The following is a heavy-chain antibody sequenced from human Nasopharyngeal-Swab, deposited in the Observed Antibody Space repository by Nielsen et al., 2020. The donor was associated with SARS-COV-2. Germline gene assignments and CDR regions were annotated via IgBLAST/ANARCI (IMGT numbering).Heavy chain of an antibody. CDR2: IYNSGST. J-gene: IGHJ6*03. D-gene: IGHD3-22*01. V-gene: IGHV4-31*02. Sequence: WIRQPPGKGLEWIGYIYNSGSTYYNPSLKSRVTISVDTSKNQFSLKLSSVTAADTAVYYCARDYYDSSGYPNRGYMDVWGKGTTVTVSS. CDR3: ARDYYDSSGYPNRGYMDV.